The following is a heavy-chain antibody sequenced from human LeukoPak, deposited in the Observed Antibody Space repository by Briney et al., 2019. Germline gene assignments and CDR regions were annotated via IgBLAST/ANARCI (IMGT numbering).Heavy chain of an antibody. J-gene: IGHJ4*02. CDR3: AIHITVEAYYYGSGSYNFDY. D-gene: IGHD3-10*01. V-gene: IGHV4-39*01. Sequence: SETLSLTCTVSGGSISSSSYYWGWIRRPPGKGLEWIGSIYYSGSTYYNPSLKSLVTISVDTSKNQFSLKLSSVTAADTAVHYCAIHITVEAYYYGSGSYNFDYWGQGTLVTVSS. CDR2: IYYSGST. CDR1: GGSISSSSYY.